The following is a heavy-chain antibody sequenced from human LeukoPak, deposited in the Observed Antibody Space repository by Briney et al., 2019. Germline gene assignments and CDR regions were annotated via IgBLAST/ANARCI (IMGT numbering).Heavy chain of an antibody. J-gene: IGHJ6*02. V-gene: IGHV4-59*01. CDR1: GGSISSYY. CDR2: IYYSGST. D-gene: IGHD3-3*01. Sequence: SETLSLTCTVSGGSISSYYWSWIRQPPGKGLEWIGYIYYSGSTNYNPSLKSRVTISVDTSKNQFSLKLSSVTAADTAVYYCAGGRDGGCCDFCSGYQYTPYGLDVWGQGTTVTVSS. CDR3: AGGRDGGCCDFCSGYQYTPYGLDV.